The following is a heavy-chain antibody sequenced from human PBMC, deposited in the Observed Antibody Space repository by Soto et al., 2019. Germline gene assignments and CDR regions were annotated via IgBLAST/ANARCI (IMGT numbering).Heavy chain of an antibody. J-gene: IGHJ6*02. V-gene: IGHV3-7*03. Sequence: GGSLRLSCEVSGFTLSMYSMTWVRQAPGKXLEWVAKIPQEGSDGHYVDSVKGRFTISRDNAKNSVYLQMNSLRAGDTAVYYCARDQLILPAHDFFYGSDVWGQGAKVTVSS. CDR3: ARDQLILPAHDFFYGSDV. CDR2: IPQEGSDG. CDR1: GFTLSMYS. D-gene: IGHD2-21*02.